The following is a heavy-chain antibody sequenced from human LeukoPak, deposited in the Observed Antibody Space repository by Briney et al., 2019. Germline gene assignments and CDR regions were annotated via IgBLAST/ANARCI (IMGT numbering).Heavy chain of an antibody. Sequence: PSETLSLTCTVSGGSISSYYWSWIRQPPGKGLEWIGYIYYSGSTNYNPSLKSRVTISVDTSKNQFSLKLSSVTAADTAVYYCSRAAAGQYYYHMDVWGQGTTVTVSS. CDR1: GGSISSYY. CDR2: IYYSGST. J-gene: IGHJ6*02. V-gene: IGHV4-59*08. D-gene: IGHD6-25*01. CDR3: SRAAAGQYYYHMDV.